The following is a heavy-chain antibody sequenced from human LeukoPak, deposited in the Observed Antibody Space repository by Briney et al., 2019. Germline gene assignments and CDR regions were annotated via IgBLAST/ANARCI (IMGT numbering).Heavy chain of an antibody. CDR3: AKDGFYSGWYFFDY. CDR1: GFTFDDYA. Sequence: GGSLRLSCAASGFTFDDYAMHWVRQAPVKGLEWVSGISWNSGSIGYADSVKGRFTISRDNAKNSLYLQMNSLRAEDTALYYCAKDGFYSGWYFFDYWGQGTLVTVSS. V-gene: IGHV3-9*01. CDR2: ISWNSGSI. J-gene: IGHJ4*02. D-gene: IGHD6-19*01.